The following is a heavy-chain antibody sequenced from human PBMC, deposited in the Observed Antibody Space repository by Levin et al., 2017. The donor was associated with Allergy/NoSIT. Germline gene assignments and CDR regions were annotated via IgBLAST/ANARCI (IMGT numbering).Heavy chain of an antibody. D-gene: IGHD2-15*01. CDR2: ISYVGGNE. CDR1: GFTFSNYG. CDR3: AKDRLCSGGTCFFDAFDI. Sequence: QLGESLKISCAASGFTFSNYGMHWVRQAPGKGLEWVALISYVGGNEDYADSVKGRFTISRDNSKNTLYLQMNSLRAEDTALYYCAKDRLCSGGTCFFDAFDIWGHGTMVTVSS. V-gene: IGHV3-30*18. J-gene: IGHJ3*02.